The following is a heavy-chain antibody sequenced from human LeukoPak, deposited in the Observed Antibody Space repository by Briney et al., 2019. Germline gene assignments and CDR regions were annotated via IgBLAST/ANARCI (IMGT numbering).Heavy chain of an antibody. CDR3: ASPAKYSDTWYFDY. V-gene: IGHV3-7*01. Sequence: GGSLRLSCAASGFTFSSYWMSWVRQAPGKGLEWVANIKRGGSEKYYLDSVKGRFTISRDNAENSLYLQMNSLRAEDTAVYYCASPAKYSDTWYFDYWGQGTLVTVSS. CDR2: IKRGGSEK. CDR1: GFTFSSYW. D-gene: IGHD6-6*01. J-gene: IGHJ4*02.